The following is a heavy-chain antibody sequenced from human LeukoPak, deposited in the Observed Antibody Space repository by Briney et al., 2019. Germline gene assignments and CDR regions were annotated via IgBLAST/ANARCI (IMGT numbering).Heavy chain of an antibody. V-gene: IGHV1-8*02. CDR1: GDTFIIND. J-gene: IGHJ3*02. CDR2: MKPNSGNT. CDR3: ARVSAAGTWTFDI. D-gene: IGHD6-13*01. Sequence: GASVKVSCKASGDTFIINDINWVRQATGQGLEWMGWMKPNSGNTGYAQKFQGRFTMTRNISITTAYMELTDLRSEDTAVYYCARVSAAGTWTFDIWGQGTTVTVSS.